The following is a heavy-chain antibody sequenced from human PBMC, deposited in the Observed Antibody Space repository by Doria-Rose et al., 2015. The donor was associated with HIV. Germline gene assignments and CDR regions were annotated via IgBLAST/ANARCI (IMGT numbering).Heavy chain of an antibody. V-gene: IGHV2-26*01. D-gene: IGHD6-13*01. Sequence: QITLKESGPVLVKPTETLTLTCTVSGVSLSSPGMGVSRIRQPPGKALEWLANIFSDDERSYKPSLKSRLTISRGTSKRQVVLTMTDMDPVDTATYYCARIKSSRWYHKYYFDFWGQGTLVIVSA. J-gene: IGHJ4*02. CDR2: IFSDDER. CDR1: GVSLSSPGMG. CDR3: ARIKSSRWYHKYYFDF.